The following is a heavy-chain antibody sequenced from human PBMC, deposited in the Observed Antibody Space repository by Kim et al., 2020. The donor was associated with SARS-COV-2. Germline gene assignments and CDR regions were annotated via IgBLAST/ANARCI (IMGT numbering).Heavy chain of an antibody. V-gene: IGHV3-11*01. CDR1: GFTFSDYY. D-gene: IGHD2-2*02. Sequence: GGSLRLSCAASGFTFSDYYMSWIRQAPGKGLEWVSYIRRSRSGDITYYADSVKGRFTISRDNAKNSLYLQMNRLRVEDTAVYYCARDIPNPYIGHDAFDIWGQGTLVTVSS. J-gene: IGHJ3*02. CDR3: ARDIPNPYIGHDAFDI. CDR2: IRRSRSGDIT.